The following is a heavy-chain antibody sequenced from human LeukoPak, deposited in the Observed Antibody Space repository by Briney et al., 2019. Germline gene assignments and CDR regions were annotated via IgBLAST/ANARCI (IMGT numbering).Heavy chain of an antibody. Sequence: GASVKVSCKASGYTFTGYYMHWVRQAPGQGLEWMGWINPNSGGTNYAQKFQGRVTMTTDTSTSTAYMELRSLRSDDTAVYYCARSPCSGGSCYSDYWGQGTLVTVSS. CDR2: INPNSGGT. J-gene: IGHJ4*02. D-gene: IGHD2-15*01. V-gene: IGHV1-2*02. CDR1: GYTFTGYY. CDR3: ARSPCSGGSCYSDY.